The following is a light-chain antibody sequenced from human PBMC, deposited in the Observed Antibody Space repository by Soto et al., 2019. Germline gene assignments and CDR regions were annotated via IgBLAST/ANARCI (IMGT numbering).Light chain of an antibody. CDR1: QSISSW. V-gene: IGKV1-5*01. J-gene: IGKJ1*01. Sequence: DIQMTQSPSTLSASVGDRVTITCRASQSISSWLAWYQQKPGKAPKLLIYDASSLESGVPSRFSGSGSGTEFTLTISSLQPDDFATYYCQHYYSYRGTFGQGTKVDIK. CDR3: QHYYSYRGT. CDR2: DAS.